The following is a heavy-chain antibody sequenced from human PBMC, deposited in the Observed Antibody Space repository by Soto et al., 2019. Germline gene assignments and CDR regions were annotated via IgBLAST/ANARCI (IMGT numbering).Heavy chain of an antibody. CDR2: LRDSGGSI. V-gene: IGHV3-23*01. D-gene: IGHD2-8*01. CDR3: AKVSSAWYAGFFDL. CDR1: GFTFNRHA. J-gene: IGHJ4*02. Sequence: EVQLLESGGGLVQPGGSLRLSCTASGFTFNRHAMTWVRQAPGKGLEWVSGLRDSGGSIYYADSVKGRFTISRDNSMNTLYLQMNPLRAEDTAVYYCAKVSSAWYAGFFDLWGQGTLVTVSS.